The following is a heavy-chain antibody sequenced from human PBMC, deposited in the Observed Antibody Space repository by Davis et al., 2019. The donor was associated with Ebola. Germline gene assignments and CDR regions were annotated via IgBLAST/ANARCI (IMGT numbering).Heavy chain of an antibody. J-gene: IGHJ6*03. CDR2: ISHDGSDK. Sequence: GSLRLSCAASGFTFSSYGMHWVRQAPGKGLEWVALISHDGSDKYNADSVKGRFTISRDNSKNTVYLQMSALGVDDTGIYYCASEAGYMDVWGQGTTVTVSS. V-gene: IGHV3-30*03. CDR3: ASEAGYMDV. CDR1: GFTFSSYG.